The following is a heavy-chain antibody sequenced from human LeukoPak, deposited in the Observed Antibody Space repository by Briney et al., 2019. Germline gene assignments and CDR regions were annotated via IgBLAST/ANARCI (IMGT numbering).Heavy chain of an antibody. V-gene: IGHV5-51*01. Sequence: GESLKISCKGPGYSFTSYWIGWVRQMPGKGLEWMGIIYPGDSDTRYSPSFQGQVTIPADKSISTAYLQWSSLKASDTAMYYCARRGDSSRYGGSWFDPWGQGTLVTVSS. CDR3: ARRGDSSRYGGSWFDP. D-gene: IGHD6-19*01. CDR1: GYSFTSYW. J-gene: IGHJ5*02. CDR2: IYPGDSDT.